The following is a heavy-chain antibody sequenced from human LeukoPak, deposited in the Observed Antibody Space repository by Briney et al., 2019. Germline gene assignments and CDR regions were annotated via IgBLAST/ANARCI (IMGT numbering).Heavy chain of an antibody. CDR1: GFTFSSYS. CDR3: ARDTTYYYDSSGHFDY. V-gene: IGHV3-21*01. J-gene: IGHJ4*02. CDR2: ISSSSSYI. D-gene: IGHD3-22*01. Sequence: GGSLRLSCAASGFTFSSYSMNWVRQAPGKGLEWVSSISSSSSYIYYADSVKGRFTISRDNAKNSLYLQMNSLRAEDTAVYYCARDTTYYYDSSGHFDYWGQGTLVTVSS.